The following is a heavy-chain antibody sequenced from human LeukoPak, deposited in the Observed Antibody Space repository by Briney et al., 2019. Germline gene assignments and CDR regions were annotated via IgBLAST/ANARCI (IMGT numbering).Heavy chain of an antibody. CDR1: GYTFTGYY. CDR3: ARGPYRVRGVHYFDY. Sequence: GASVKVSCKASGYTFTGYYMHWVRQAPGQGLEWMGWINPNSGGTNYAQKFQGRVTMTRDTSISTAYMELSRLRSDDTAVYYCARGPYRVRGVHYFDYWGQGTLVTVSS. CDR2: INPNSGGT. J-gene: IGHJ4*02. V-gene: IGHV1-2*02. D-gene: IGHD3-10*01.